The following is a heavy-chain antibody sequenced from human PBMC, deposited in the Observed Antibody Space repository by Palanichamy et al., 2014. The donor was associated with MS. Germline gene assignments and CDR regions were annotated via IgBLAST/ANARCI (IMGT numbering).Heavy chain of an antibody. CDR3: ARLERGTATAFDY. D-gene: IGHD3-16*01. CDR2: IYSGGST. V-gene: IGHV3-53*01. Sequence: EVQLVESEGGLIQPGGSLRLSCAASGFTVSNNYMSWVRQAPGKGLEWVSIIYSGGSTYYADSVKGRFTISRDSSKNTLYLQVNSLRAEDTAVYYCARLERGTATAFDYWGQGTLVTVSS. CDR1: GFTVSNNY. J-gene: IGHJ4*02.